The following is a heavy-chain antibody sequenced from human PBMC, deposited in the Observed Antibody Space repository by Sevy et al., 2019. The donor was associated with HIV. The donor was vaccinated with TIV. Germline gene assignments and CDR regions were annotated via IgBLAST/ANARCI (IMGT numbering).Heavy chain of an antibody. CDR3: ARDWADNWFDP. J-gene: IGHJ5*02. D-gene: IGHD3-16*01. Sequence: ASVKVSCKASGGTFSSSAISWVRQAPGRGLEWMGGIIPIFGTANYAQKFQGRVTITADESTSTAYMELSSLRSEDTAVYYCARDWADNWFDPWGQGTLVTVSS. V-gene: IGHV1-69*13. CDR1: GGTFSSSA. CDR2: IIPIFGTA.